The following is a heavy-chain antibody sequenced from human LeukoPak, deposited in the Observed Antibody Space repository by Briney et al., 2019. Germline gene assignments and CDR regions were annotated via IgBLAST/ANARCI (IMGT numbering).Heavy chain of an antibody. V-gene: IGHV1-69*02. CDR2: IIPILGIA. Sequence: SVKVSCKASGGTFCSYTISWVRQSPGQGREWWGRIIPILGIANYAQKFQGRVTITADKSTSTAYMELSSLRSEDTAVYYCATTAGAAGGYYGMDVWGQGTTVTVSS. CDR1: GGTFCSYT. CDR3: ATTAGAAGGYYGMDV. J-gene: IGHJ6*02. D-gene: IGHD6-13*01.